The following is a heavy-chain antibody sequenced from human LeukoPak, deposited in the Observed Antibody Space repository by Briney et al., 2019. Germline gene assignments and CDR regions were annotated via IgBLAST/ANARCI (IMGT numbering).Heavy chain of an antibody. V-gene: IGHV1-46*01. CDR1: GFTFTSYY. Sequence: GGSLRLSCAASGFTFTSYYMHWVRQAPGQGLEWMGIINPSGGSTSYAQKFQGRVTMTRDTSTSTVYMELSSLRSEDTAVYYCARSKRGYSYGLNYWGRGTLVTVSS. CDR3: ARSKRGYSYGLNY. J-gene: IGHJ4*02. D-gene: IGHD5-18*01. CDR2: INPSGGST.